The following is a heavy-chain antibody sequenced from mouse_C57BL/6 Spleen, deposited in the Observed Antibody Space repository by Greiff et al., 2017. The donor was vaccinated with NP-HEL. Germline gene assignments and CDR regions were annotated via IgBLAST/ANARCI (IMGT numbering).Heavy chain of an antibody. D-gene: IGHD2-4*01. J-gene: IGHJ4*01. CDR2: IYPGNSDT. V-gene: IGHV1-5*01. CDR1: GYTFTSYW. CDR3: ATFYDYDVGGGYMDY. Sequence: EVQLQQSGTVLARPGASVKMSCKTSGYTFTSYWMHWVKQRPGQGLEWIGAIYPGNSDTSYNQKFKGKAKLTAVTSASTAYMELSSLTNEDSAVYFCATFYDYDVGGGYMDYWGQGTSVTVSS.